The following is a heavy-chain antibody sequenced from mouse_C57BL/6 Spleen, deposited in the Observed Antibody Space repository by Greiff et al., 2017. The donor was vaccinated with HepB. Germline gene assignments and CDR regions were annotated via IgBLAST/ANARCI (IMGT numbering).Heavy chain of an antibody. Sequence: EVQLQESGPGLVKPSQSLSLTCSVTGYSITSGYYWNWIRQFPGNKLEWMGYISYDGSNNYNPSLKNRISITRDTSKNQFFLKLNSVTTEDTATYYCAREENWVFFDYWGQGTTLTVSS. D-gene: IGHD4-1*01. CDR1: GYSITSGYY. J-gene: IGHJ2*01. V-gene: IGHV3-6*01. CDR3: AREENWVFFDY. CDR2: ISYDGSN.